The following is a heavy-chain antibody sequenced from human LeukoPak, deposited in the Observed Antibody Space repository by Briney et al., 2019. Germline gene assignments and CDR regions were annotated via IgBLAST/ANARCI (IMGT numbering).Heavy chain of an antibody. V-gene: IGHV3-48*03. D-gene: IGHD3-10*01. CDR1: GFTFSSHE. J-gene: IGHJ5*02. CDR3: ASGLITMVRGVIFSWFDP. CDR2: ISSSGSII. Sequence: PGGSLRLSCAASGFTFSSHEMNWVRQAPGKGLEWVSYISSSGSIIYYADSVKGRVTISRDNAKKSLYLQMNSLRAEDTAVYYCASGLITMVRGVIFSWFDPWGQGTLVTVSS.